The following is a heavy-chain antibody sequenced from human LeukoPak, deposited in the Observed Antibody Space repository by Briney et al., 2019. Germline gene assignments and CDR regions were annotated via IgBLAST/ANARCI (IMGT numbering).Heavy chain of an antibody. CDR3: AELGITMIGGV. Sequence: GGSLRLSCAASGFTFTTYWMGWVRQAPGKGLEWVANIKQDGTEKYYVDSVKGRFTISRDNAKNSLYLQMNSLRAEDTAVYYCAELGITMIGGVWGKGTTVTISS. CDR2: IKQDGTEK. J-gene: IGHJ6*04. V-gene: IGHV3-7*01. CDR1: GFTFTTYW. D-gene: IGHD3-10*02.